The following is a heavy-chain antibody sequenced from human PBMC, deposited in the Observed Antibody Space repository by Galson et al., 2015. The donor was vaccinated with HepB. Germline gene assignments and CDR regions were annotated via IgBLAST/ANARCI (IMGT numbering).Heavy chain of an antibody. J-gene: IGHJ4*02. Sequence: PLGHACADYAVTYHIPALLWAAQAPGEGLESGSRISQDSDRTFSAASVKGQFTISRDTPTNTHCLHMNSLRVEDTAVYYCAKALHQWLIRGAGCDYWGQGTLVTVSS. CDR3: AKALHQWLIRGAGCDY. D-gene: IGHD6-19*01. V-gene: IGHV3-23*01. CDR1: AVTYHIPA. CDR2: ISQDSDRT.